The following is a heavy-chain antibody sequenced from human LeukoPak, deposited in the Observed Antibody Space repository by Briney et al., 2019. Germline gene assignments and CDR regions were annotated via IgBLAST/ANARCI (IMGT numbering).Heavy chain of an antibody. Sequence: GGSLRLSCAASGFTVSSSWMYWVRQAPGKGLLWVSRLSSDGSTTEYADSVKGRFTISRGNAKNTLFLQLSSLRAEDTAIYYCARGPDHGGSYYHDWGQGTLVTVSS. CDR2: LSSDGSTT. J-gene: IGHJ4*02. CDR1: GFTVSSSW. D-gene: IGHD1-26*01. CDR3: ARGPDHGGSYYHD. V-gene: IGHV3-74*03.